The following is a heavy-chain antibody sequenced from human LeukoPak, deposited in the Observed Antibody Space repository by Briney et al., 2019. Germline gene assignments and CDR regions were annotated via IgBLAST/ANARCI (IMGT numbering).Heavy chain of an antibody. CDR3: ARDCSGGSCLDY. D-gene: IGHD2-15*01. CDR2: IIPIFGTA. Sequence: SVKVSCKASGGTFSSYAISWVRQAPGQGLEWMGGIIPIFGTANYAQKFQGRVTITADESTSTAYMELSSLRSEDTAVYYCARDCSGGSCLDYWGQGTLVTVSS. J-gene: IGHJ4*02. V-gene: IGHV1-69*13. CDR1: GGTFSSYA.